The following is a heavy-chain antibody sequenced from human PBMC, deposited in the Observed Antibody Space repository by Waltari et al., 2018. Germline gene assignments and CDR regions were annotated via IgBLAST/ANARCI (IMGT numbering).Heavy chain of an antibody. Sequence: QVQLVQSGAEVKKPGASVKVSCKASGYTFTDYYMHWVRQAPGQGLEWMGRINPNRGGTNDRQKFQGRVTMTRDTSISTAYMELSRLRSDDTAVYYCARGGPAIFGVLITKRFDYWGQGTLVTVSS. D-gene: IGHD3-3*01. V-gene: IGHV1-2*06. CDR2: INPNRGGT. J-gene: IGHJ4*02. CDR3: ARGGPAIFGVLITKRFDY. CDR1: GYTFTDYY.